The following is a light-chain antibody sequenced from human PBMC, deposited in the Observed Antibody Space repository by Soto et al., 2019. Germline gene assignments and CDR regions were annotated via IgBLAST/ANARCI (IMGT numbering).Light chain of an antibody. CDR2: GAS. V-gene: IGKV3-15*01. J-gene: IGKJ1*01. Sequence: EIVMTQSPATLSVSPGERATLSCRASQSVSSNLAWYQHKPGQAPRLLIYGASTRATGIPARFSGSGSGTEFTLTISSLQYEDFAVYYCPQYNNWPWTVGQGTKVETK. CDR1: QSVSSN. CDR3: PQYNNWPWT.